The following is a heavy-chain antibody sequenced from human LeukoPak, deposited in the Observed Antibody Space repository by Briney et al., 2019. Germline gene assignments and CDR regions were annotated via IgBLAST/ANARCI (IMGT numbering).Heavy chain of an antibody. Sequence: ASVKVSCKASGYTFTSYYMHWVRQAPGQGLEWMGIINPSGGSTSYAQKFQGRVTMTRDMSTSTVYMELSSLRSEDTAVYYCARANSPRAFDIWGQGTMVTVSS. CDR2: INPSGGST. D-gene: IGHD4-23*01. CDR1: GYTFTSYY. V-gene: IGHV1-46*01. J-gene: IGHJ3*02. CDR3: ARANSPRAFDI.